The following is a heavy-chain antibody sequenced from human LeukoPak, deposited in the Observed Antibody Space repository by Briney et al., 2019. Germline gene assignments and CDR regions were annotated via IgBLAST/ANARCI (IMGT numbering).Heavy chain of an antibody. J-gene: IGHJ6*02. CDR2: VNPKSGGT. D-gene: IGHD6-13*01. Sequence: ASVKVSCKASGYTFTGYYIHWVRQAPGQGPEWMGWVNPKSGGTNYAQKFQGRVTMTRDTSISTVYMELSSLRSDDTAVYYCGRVAAAGIYPYYYNAMDVWGQGTTVTVSS. CDR3: GRVAAAGIYPYYYNAMDV. CDR1: GYTFTGYY. V-gene: IGHV1-2*02.